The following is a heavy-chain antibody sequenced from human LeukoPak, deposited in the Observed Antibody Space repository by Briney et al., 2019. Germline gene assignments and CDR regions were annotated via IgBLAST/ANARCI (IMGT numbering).Heavy chain of an antibody. V-gene: IGHV3-30*02. D-gene: IGHD3-10*01. CDR1: GFTFSSFA. CDR3: AKDPGAHDKHFDH. Sequence: GGSLRLSCAASGFTFSSFAMHWVRRAPGKGLEWVAYIRYDGSNKSYADSVKGRFTISRDSSKNTLYLQMNSLRAEDTAVYYCAKDPGAHDKHFDHWGQGTLVTVSS. J-gene: IGHJ4*02. CDR2: IRYDGSNK.